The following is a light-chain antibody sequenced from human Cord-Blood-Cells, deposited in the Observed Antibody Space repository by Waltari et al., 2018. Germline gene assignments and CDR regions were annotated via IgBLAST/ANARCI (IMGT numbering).Light chain of an antibody. CDR1: SSDVGSYNL. CDR2: EGS. J-gene: IGLJ3*02. Sequence: QSALTQPASVSGSPGQSITISCTGTSSDVGSYNLVSWYQQHPGKAPKLMIYEGSKRPSGFSNRFSGSKSGNTASLTISGLQAEDEADDYCCSYAGSSTWVFGGGTKLTVL. V-gene: IGLV2-23*01. CDR3: CSYAGSSTWV.